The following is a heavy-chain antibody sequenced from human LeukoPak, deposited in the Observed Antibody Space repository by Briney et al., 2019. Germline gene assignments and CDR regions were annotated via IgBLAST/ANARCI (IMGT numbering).Heavy chain of an antibody. J-gene: IGHJ4*02. V-gene: IGHV3-64*02. CDR2: ISTHGERT. CDR3: ATDRNGYYDY. CDR1: GFTFTTYG. D-gene: IGHD3-22*01. Sequence: GGSLRLSCAASGFTFTTYGLPWLRQAPGKGLEYVSAISTHGERTYYADSVRGRFTISRDNSKNTLYLQMGSLRAEDMAVYYCATDRNGYYDYWGQGTLVTVSS.